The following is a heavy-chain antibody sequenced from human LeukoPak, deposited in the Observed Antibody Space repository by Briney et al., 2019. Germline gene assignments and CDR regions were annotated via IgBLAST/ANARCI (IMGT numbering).Heavy chain of an antibody. CDR2: IRGPGTGT. J-gene: IGHJ5*02. CDR1: GFTLRSDA. CDR3: AKCTTYTTGWCNWLNP. Sequence: GGSLRLSCAAFGFTLRSDAMTWVRQAPGKGLEWVSSIRGPGTGTHYADSVKGRFTISRDDSKNTVYLQMNSLRAEDTAIYCCAKCTTYTTGWCNWLNPWGQGTLVTVSS. D-gene: IGHD2/OR15-2a*01. V-gene: IGHV3-23*01.